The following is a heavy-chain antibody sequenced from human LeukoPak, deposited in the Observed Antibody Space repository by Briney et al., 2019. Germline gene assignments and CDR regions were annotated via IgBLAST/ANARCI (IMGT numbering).Heavy chain of an antibody. Sequence: GGSLRLSCAASGFTFSSYGMHWVRQAPGKGLEWVAVISYDGSNKYYADSVKGRFTISRDNSKNTLYLQMNSLRAEDTAVYYCAREYYDFWSGYSGDWYFDLWGRGTLVTVSS. J-gene: IGHJ2*01. D-gene: IGHD3-3*01. CDR3: AREYYDFWSGYSGDWYFDL. CDR2: ISYDGSNK. V-gene: IGHV3-30*03. CDR1: GFTFSSYG.